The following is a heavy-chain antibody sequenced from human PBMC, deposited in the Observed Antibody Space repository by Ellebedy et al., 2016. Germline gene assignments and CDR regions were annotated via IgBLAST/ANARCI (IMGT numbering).Heavy chain of an antibody. V-gene: IGHV1-8*01. CDR1: GYTFTSYD. J-gene: IGHJ5*02. D-gene: IGHD6-13*01. CDR3: ARASDDSSSSNWFDP. CDR2: MNPNSGNT. Sequence: ASVKVSCKASGYTFTSYDINWVRQATGQGLEWMGWMNPNSGNTGYAQKFQGRVTMTRDTSTSTVYMELSSLRSEDTAVYYCARASDDSSSSNWFDPWGQGTLVTVSS.